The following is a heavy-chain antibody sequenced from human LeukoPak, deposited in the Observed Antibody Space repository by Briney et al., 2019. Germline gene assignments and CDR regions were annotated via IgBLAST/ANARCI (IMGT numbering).Heavy chain of an antibody. CDR3: AKEKRIAVAPQAY. J-gene: IGHJ4*02. V-gene: IGHV1-8*01. CDR1: GYTFTSYD. CDR2: MNPNSGNT. Sequence: ASVKVSCKASGYTFTSYDINWVRQATGQGLEWMGWMNPNSGNTGYAQKFQGRVTMTRNTSISTAYMELSSLRSEDTAVYYCAKEKRIAVAPQAYWGQGTLVTVSS. D-gene: IGHD6-19*01.